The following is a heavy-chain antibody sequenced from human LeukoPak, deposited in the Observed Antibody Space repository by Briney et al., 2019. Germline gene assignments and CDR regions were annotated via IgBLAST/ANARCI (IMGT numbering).Heavy chain of an antibody. D-gene: IGHD3-3*01. Sequence: SETLSLTCTVSGGSISSYYWRWIRPPAGKGLEWIVRIYTSGSTNYNPSLKSRVTMSVDTSKNPFSLKLSPVTAADTAVYYCARDNQYYDCWSGYENLYYYYYMDVWGKGTTVTVFS. V-gene: IGHV4-4*07. CDR2: IYTSGST. CDR3: ARDNQYYDCWSGYENLYYYYYMDV. J-gene: IGHJ6*03. CDR1: GGSISSYY.